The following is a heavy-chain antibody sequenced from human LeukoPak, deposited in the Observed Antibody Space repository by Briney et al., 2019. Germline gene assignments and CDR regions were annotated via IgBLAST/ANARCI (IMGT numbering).Heavy chain of an antibody. V-gene: IGHV3-21*01. Sequence: PGGSLSLSCAASGFTFSSYSLSWVRQAPGKGLEWVSSISSSSSYIYYASSVKGRFTISRDNAKNSLYLQMNSLRAEDTAVYYCARVDDSSEAFDIWGQGTMVTVSS. CDR3: ARVDDSSEAFDI. CDR2: ISSSSSYI. J-gene: IGHJ3*02. D-gene: IGHD3-22*01. CDR1: GFTFSSYS.